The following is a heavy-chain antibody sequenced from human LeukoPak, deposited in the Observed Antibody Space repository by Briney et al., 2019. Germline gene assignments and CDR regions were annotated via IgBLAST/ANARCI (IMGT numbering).Heavy chain of an antibody. CDR1: GGSISSYY. CDR2: IYYSGST. D-gene: IGHD4-23*01. J-gene: IGHJ2*01. V-gene: IGHV4-59*08. Sequence: SETLSLTCTVSGGSISSYYWSWIRQPPGKGLEWIGYIYYSGSTNYNPSLKSRVTISVDTSKNQFSLKLSSVTAADTAVYYCARCYGGNSKYFDLWGRGTLVTVSS. CDR3: ARCYGGNSKYFDL.